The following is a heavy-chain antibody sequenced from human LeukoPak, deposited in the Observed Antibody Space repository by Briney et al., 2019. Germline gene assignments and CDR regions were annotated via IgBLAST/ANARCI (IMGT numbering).Heavy chain of an antibody. D-gene: IGHD5-24*01. J-gene: IGHJ3*02. CDR1: GCSFTGYY. CDR2: INPNSGGT. Sequence: ASVKVSYKASGCSFTGYYMNWVRQAPGQGLEWMGRINPNSGGTNYAQKFQGRVTMTRDTSISTAYMELSRLRSDDTAVYYCARVGDGLNDAFDIWGQGTMVTVSS. CDR3: ARVGDGLNDAFDI. V-gene: IGHV1-2*06.